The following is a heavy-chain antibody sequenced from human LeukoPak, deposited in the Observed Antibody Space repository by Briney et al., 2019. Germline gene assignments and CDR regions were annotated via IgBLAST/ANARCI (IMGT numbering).Heavy chain of an antibody. J-gene: IGHJ4*02. CDR2: IIPILGIT. CDR1: GGTCSSYA. D-gene: IGHD3-16*01. V-gene: IGHV1-69*04. CDR3: ARDPSGGYVPYFDY. Sequence: SVKVSCKASGGTCSSYAISWVRQAPGQGLEWMGRIIPILGITNYAQKFQGRVTITADKSTSTAYMELSSLRSDDTAVYYCARDPSGGYVPYFDYWGQGTLVTVSS.